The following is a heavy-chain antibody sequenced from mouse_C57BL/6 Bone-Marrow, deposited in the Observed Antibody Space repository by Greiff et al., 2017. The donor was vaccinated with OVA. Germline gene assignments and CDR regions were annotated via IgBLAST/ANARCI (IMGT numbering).Heavy chain of an antibody. CDR2: IYPGGGYT. CDR3: ARGGYDGAWFAY. Sequence: QVHVKQSGPVLVKPGPSVKISCKASGYTFTNYWIGWAKQRPGHGLEWIGDIYPGGGYTNYNEKFKGKATLTADKSSSTAYMQFSSLTSEDSAIYYCARGGYDGAWFAYWGQGTLVTVSA. V-gene: IGHV1-63*01. CDR1: GYTFTNYW. J-gene: IGHJ3*01. D-gene: IGHD2-2*01.